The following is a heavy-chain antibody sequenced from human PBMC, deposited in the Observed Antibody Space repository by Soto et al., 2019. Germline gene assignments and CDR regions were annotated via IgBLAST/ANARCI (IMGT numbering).Heavy chain of an antibody. CDR1: GGSISSGDYY. D-gene: IGHD3-10*01. Sequence: SETLSLTCTVSGGSISSGDYYWSWKRQPPGKGLEWIGDINYSGSTNYNPSLKSRVTISVDTSKNQFSLKLSSVTAADTAVYYCARGVVKRSRGVIWTKGWFDPWGQGTLVTVSS. J-gene: IGHJ5*02. CDR3: ARGVVKRSRGVIWTKGWFDP. CDR2: INYSGST. V-gene: IGHV4-30-4*08.